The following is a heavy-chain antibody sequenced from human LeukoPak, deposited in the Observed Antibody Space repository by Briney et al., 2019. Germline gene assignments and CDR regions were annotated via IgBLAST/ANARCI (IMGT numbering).Heavy chain of an antibody. V-gene: IGHV5-51*01. D-gene: IGHD4-17*01. J-gene: IGHJ3*02. Sequence: GESLKISCKGSGYSFTSYWIGWVRQMPGKGLEWMGIIYPGDSDTRYSPSFQGQVTISADKSISTAYLQWSSLKASDTAMYYCARTQGDYGTGMAFDIWGQGTMVTVSS. CDR3: ARTQGDYGTGMAFDI. CDR1: GYSFTSYW. CDR2: IYPGDSDT.